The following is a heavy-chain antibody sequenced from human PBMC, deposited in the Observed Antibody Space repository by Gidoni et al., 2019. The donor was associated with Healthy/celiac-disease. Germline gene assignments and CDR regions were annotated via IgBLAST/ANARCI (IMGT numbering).Heavy chain of an antibody. CDR3: AKGLYGSGSYEAYYFDY. Sequence: EVQLVESWGGLVQPGRSLSLSCSASVFTFDDYAMHGVRQAPGKGLEWVSGISWNSGSIGYADSVKGRFTISRDNAKNSLYLQMNSLRAEDTALYYCAKGLYGSGSYEAYYFDYWGQGTLVTVSS. D-gene: IGHD3-10*01. V-gene: IGHV3-9*01. J-gene: IGHJ4*02. CDR1: VFTFDDYA. CDR2: ISWNSGSI.